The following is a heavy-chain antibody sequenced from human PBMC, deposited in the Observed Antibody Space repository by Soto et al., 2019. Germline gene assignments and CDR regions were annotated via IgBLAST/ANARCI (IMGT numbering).Heavy chain of an antibody. V-gene: IGHV4-31*03. CDR3: ARAITVTTPSDI. Sequence: SETLSLTCTVSGGSISIGGYYWTWIRQRPGQGLEWIGYISYSGTTSYNPSLKSRVTMSQDTSKNQFSLRLSSVTAADTAVYYCARAITVTTPSDIWGQGTMVTVSS. D-gene: IGHD4-17*01. J-gene: IGHJ3*02. CDR1: GGSISIGGYY. CDR2: ISYSGTT.